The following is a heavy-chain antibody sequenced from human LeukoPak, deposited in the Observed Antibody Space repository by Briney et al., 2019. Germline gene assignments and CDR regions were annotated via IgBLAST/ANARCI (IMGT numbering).Heavy chain of an antibody. Sequence: GASVKVSCKASGYTFTSYDINWVRQATGQGLEWMGWMNPNSGNTGYAQKFQGRVTMTRNTSISTAYMELSSLRSEDTAVYYCARRASYYDSSGYSDDAFDIWGQETMVTVSS. CDR1: GYTFTSYD. CDR2: MNPNSGNT. CDR3: ARRASYYDSSGYSDDAFDI. V-gene: IGHV1-8*01. J-gene: IGHJ3*02. D-gene: IGHD3-22*01.